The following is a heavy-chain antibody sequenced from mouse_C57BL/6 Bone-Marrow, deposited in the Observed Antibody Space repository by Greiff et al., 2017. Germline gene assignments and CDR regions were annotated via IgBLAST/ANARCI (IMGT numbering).Heavy chain of an antibody. Sequence: DVKLQESGPGLVKPSQSLSLTCSVTGYSITSGYYWNWIRQFPGNKLEWMGYISYDGSNNYNQSLKNRISITRDTSKNQFFLKLNSVTTADAATYYCARSLPYAMDFWGQGTSVTVSS. CDR2: ISYDGSN. CDR3: ARSLPYAMDF. V-gene: IGHV3-6*01. CDR1: GYSITSGYY. J-gene: IGHJ4*01.